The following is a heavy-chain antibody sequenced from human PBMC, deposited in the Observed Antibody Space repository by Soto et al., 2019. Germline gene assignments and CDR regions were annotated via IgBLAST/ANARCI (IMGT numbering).Heavy chain of an antibody. CDR2: IFHTVTT. Sequence: QVQLLESGPGLVKPSGTLSLTCGVSGDSIYRSYWWSWVRLPPGKGPEWIGEIFHTVTTNYNPSLKSRLTMSVDKSKNEISLKLDSVTAADTAVYFCARSARYGVVGDYWGQGTGVTVSS. CDR1: GDSIYRSYW. CDR3: ARSARYGVVGDY. D-gene: IGHD2-15*01. V-gene: IGHV4-4*02. J-gene: IGHJ4*02.